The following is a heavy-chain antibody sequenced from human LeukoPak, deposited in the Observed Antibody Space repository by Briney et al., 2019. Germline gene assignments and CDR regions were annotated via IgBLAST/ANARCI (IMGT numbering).Heavy chain of an antibody. J-gene: IGHJ4*02. V-gene: IGHV3-11*01. D-gene: IGHD6-19*01. CDR1: GFTFTDYY. Sequence: GGSLRLSCAGSGFTFTDYYMSWIRQAPGKGLEWVSYISSTGSTIYYADSVKGRFTISRDNAKNSLYLQMNSLRAEDTAVYYCARELSSGWYTLDSWGQGTLVTVSS. CDR2: ISSTGSTI. CDR3: ARELSSGWYTLDS.